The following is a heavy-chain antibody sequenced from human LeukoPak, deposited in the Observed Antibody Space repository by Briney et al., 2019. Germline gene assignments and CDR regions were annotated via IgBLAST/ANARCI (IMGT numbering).Heavy chain of an antibody. J-gene: IGHJ6*03. Sequence: SETLSLTCIVSGGSISSTSYYWGWIRQPPGKGLEWIGSFYYSGSTYYNPSLKSRVTISVDSSKNQFSLKLSSVTAADTALYYCATLKAAAVYYYMDVWGKGTTVTVSS. CDR1: GGSISSTSYY. CDR3: ATLKAAAVYYYMDV. V-gene: IGHV4-39*01. CDR2: FYYSGST. D-gene: IGHD6-13*01.